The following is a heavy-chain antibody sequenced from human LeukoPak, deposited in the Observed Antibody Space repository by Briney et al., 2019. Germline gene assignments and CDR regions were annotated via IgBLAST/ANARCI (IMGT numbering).Heavy chain of an antibody. Sequence: ASVKVSCKASGYTFTSYDINWVRQATGQGLGWMGWMNPNSGNTGYAQKFQGRVTMTRNTSISTAYMELSSLRSEDTAVYYCARASARTRIAAAGTIGYWGQGTLVTVSS. CDR3: ARASARTRIAAAGTIGY. CDR1: GYTFTSYD. V-gene: IGHV1-8*01. J-gene: IGHJ4*02. D-gene: IGHD6-13*01. CDR2: MNPNSGNT.